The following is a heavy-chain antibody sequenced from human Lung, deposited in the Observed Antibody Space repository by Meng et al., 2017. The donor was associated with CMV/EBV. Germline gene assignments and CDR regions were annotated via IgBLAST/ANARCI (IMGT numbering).Heavy chain of an antibody. J-gene: IGHJ4*02. D-gene: IGHD5-12*01. CDR3: ASGYDLRCDY. Sequence: LSCTVSGGSISSSSYYWGWIRQPPGKGLEWIGSIYYSGSTYYNPSLKSRVTISVDTSKNQFSLKLSSVTAADTAVYYCASGYDLRCDYWGQGTLVTVSS. CDR2: IYYSGST. CDR1: GGSISSSSYY. V-gene: IGHV4-39*01.